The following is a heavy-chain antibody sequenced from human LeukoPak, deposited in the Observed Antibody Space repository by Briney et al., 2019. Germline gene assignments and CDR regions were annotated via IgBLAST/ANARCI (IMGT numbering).Heavy chain of an antibody. CDR2: ITGSSGTI. CDR1: GFTFSPYS. D-gene: IGHD1-26*01. V-gene: IGHV3-48*01. Sequence: PGGSLRLSCAASGFTFSPYSMIWVRQAPGKGLEWLSYITGSSGTIYYADSVKGRFPISRDNAKNSLYLQMNSMGAEDTAVYYCARVEKLLRYYYYYYMDVWGKGNTVTVSS. J-gene: IGHJ6*03. CDR3: ARVEKLLRYYYYYYMDV.